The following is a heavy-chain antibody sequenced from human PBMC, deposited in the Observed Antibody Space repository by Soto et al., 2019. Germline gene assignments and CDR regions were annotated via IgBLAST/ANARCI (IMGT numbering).Heavy chain of an antibody. V-gene: IGHV1-69*06. J-gene: IGHJ4*02. Sequence: RASVKVSCKASGGTFSSYAISWVRQAPGQGLEWMGGIIPIFGTANYAQKFQGRVTITADKSTSTAYMELSSLRSEDTAVYYCAPDLYYDSSGYPDYWGQGTLVTVSS. D-gene: IGHD3-22*01. CDR2: IIPIFGTA. CDR1: GGTFSSYA. CDR3: APDLYYDSSGYPDY.